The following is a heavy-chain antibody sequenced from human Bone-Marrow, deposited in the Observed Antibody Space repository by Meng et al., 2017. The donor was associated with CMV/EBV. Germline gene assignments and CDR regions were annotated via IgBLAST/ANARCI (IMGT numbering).Heavy chain of an antibody. V-gene: IGHV1-58*01. J-gene: IGHJ6*02. CDR3: ARGQEAAGTVYYGMDV. CDR2: IVVGSGNP. Sequence: SVKVSCKASGFSFSTSAVQWVRQARGQRLEWIGWIVVGSGNPNYAQEFQERVTITRNMSTSTAYMELSSLRSEDTAVYYCARGQEAAGTVYYGMDVWGQGTTVTVSS. D-gene: IGHD6-13*01. CDR1: GFSFSTSA.